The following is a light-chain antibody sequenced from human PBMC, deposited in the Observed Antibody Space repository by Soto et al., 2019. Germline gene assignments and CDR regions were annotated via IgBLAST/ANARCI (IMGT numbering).Light chain of an antibody. CDR2: NTY. CDR3: AAWDDSLNGPV. Sequence: QSVLTQPPSASGTPGQRVIISCSGSSSNLGSNSGNWYQQLPGTAPKLLIYNTYQRPLGVPDRFSGSKSGTSASLAISGLQSEDEGDYFCAAWDDSLNGPVFGGGTKATVL. V-gene: IGLV1-44*01. J-gene: IGLJ3*02. CDR1: SSNLGSNS.